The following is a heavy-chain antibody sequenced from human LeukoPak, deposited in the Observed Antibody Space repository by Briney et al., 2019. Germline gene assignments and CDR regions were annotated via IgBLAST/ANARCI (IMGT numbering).Heavy chain of an antibody. V-gene: IGHV3-21*01. CDR3: ARISGITMVRGVTADY. CDR1: GFTFSSYS. Sequence: GGSLRLSCAASGFTFSSYSMNWVRQAPGKGLEWVSSISSSSYIYYADSVKGRFTISRDNAKNSLYLQMNSLRAEDTAVYYCARISGITMVRGVTADYWGQGTLVTVSS. CDR2: ISSSSYI. D-gene: IGHD3-10*01. J-gene: IGHJ4*02.